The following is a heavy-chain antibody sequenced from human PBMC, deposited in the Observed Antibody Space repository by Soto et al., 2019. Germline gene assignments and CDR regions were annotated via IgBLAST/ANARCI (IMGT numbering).Heavy chain of an antibody. CDR3: ARWYSSSWEGWFDP. CDR2: IYYSGST. V-gene: IGHV4-30-4*01. Sequence: QVQLQESGPGLLKPSQTLTLSCTVSGGSISSGDYYWSWIRQPPGKGLEWIGYIYYSGSTYYNPSLKSRVTISVDTSKNQFSLKLSSVTAADKAVYYCARWYSSSWEGWFDPWGQGTLVTVSS. CDR1: GGSISSGDYY. J-gene: IGHJ5*02. D-gene: IGHD6-13*01.